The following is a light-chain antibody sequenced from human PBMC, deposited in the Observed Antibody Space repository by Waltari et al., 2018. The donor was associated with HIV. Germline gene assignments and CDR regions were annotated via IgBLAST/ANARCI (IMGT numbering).Light chain of an antibody. CDR2: SNN. CDR1: TSNIGTNI. Sequence: QSVLTQPPSASGTPGQNVTISCSGNTSNIGTNIVNWYQQFPGAAPKLLIHSNNQRPSGVPARFSGSKSGTSASLAISGLQSEDEADYFCAAWDDTLNGLFGGGTKLTVL. J-gene: IGLJ2*01. V-gene: IGLV1-44*01. CDR3: AAWDDTLNGL.